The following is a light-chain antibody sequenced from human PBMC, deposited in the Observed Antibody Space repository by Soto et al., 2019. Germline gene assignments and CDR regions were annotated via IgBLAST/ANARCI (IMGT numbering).Light chain of an antibody. CDR2: GAS. V-gene: IGKV3-15*01. J-gene: IGKJ1*01. CDR1: QSVSSN. Sequence: EIVMTQSPATLSVSPGERATLSCRASQSVSSNLAWYQQKPGQAPRLLIYGASTSATGIPARFSGSGSGTEFTLTISSLQSEDFAVYCCQQYNNWWTFGQGTKVEIK. CDR3: QQYNNWWT.